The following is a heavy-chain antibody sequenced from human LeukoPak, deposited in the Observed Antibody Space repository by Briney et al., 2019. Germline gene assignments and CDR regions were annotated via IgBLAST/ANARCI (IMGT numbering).Heavy chain of an antibody. CDR2: ISAYNGNT. V-gene: IGHV1-18*01. D-gene: IGHD2-8*01. Sequence: ASVKVSCKASGSTFTSYGISWVRQAPGQGLEWMGWISAYNGNTNYAQKLQGRVTMTTDTSTSTAYMELRSLRSDDTAVYYCARGYCTNGVCYRGDYWGQGTLVTVSS. J-gene: IGHJ4*02. CDR3: ARGYCTNGVCYRGDY. CDR1: GSTFTSYG.